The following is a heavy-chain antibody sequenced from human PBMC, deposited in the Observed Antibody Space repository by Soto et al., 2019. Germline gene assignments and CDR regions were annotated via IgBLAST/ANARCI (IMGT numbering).Heavy chain of an antibody. V-gene: IGHV1-69*13. J-gene: IGHJ6*02. Sequence: EASVKVSCKASGGTFSSYAISWVRQAPGQGLEWMGGIIPIFGTANYAQKFQGRVTITADESTSTAYMELSSLRSEDTAVYYCAREKRITIFGVVIIGPPSNHYGMDVWGQGTTVTVSS. D-gene: IGHD3-3*01. CDR2: IIPIFGTA. CDR1: GGTFSSYA. CDR3: AREKRITIFGVVIIGPPSNHYGMDV.